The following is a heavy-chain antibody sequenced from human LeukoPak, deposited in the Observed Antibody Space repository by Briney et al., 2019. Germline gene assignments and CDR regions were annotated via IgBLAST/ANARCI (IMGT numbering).Heavy chain of an antibody. CDR1: GFTVSSNY. J-gene: IGHJ6*03. D-gene: IGHD3-22*01. CDR2: IYSGGST. V-gene: IGHV3-53*01. CDR3: ARVISLTGGSSYYDSSYYYYYYMDV. Sequence: GGSLRLSCAASGFTVSSNYMSWVRQAPGKGLEWVSVIYSGGSTYYADSVKGRFTISRDNSKNTLYLQMNSLRAEDTAVYYCARVISLTGGSSYYDSSYYYYYYMDVWGKGTTVTVSS.